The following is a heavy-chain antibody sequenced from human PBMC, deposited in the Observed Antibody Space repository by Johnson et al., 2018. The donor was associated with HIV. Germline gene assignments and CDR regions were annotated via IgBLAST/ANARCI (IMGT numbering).Heavy chain of an antibody. D-gene: IGHD2-8*01. Sequence: EQLVESGGGVVQPGRSLRLSCAASGFTFSSYTMHWVRQAPGKGLEWVANIKQDGSEKHYVDSVKGRFTISRDNAKNSLYLQMNSLRAEDTAVYYCARENGVRPESIAFDIWGQGTMVTVSS. CDR1: GFTFSSYT. J-gene: IGHJ3*02. V-gene: IGHV3-7*01. CDR2: IKQDGSEK. CDR3: ARENGVRPESIAFDI.